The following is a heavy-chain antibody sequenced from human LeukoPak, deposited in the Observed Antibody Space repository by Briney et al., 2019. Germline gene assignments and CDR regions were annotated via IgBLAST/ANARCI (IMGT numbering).Heavy chain of an antibody. V-gene: IGHV1-24*01. CDR3: ATPPYYYGSGSYPPLQV. CDR2: FDPEDGET. Sequence: GASVKVSCKVSGYTLTELSMHWVRQAPGKGLEWMGGFDPEDGETIYAQKFQGRVTMTEDTSTDTAYMELSSLRSEDTAVYYCATPPYYYGSGSYPPLQVWGQGTTVTVSS. CDR1: GYTLTELS. D-gene: IGHD3-10*01. J-gene: IGHJ6*02.